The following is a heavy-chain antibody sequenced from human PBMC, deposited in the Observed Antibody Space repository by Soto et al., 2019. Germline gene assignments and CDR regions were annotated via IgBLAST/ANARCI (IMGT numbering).Heavy chain of an antibody. CDR1: GYTFTSYY. CDR2: INPSGGST. J-gene: IGHJ6*02. CDR3: AREYCSSTSCYTEGITPQTAMVTNYYYYGMDV. Sequence: ASVKVSCKASGYTFTSYYMHWVRQAPGQGLEWMGIINPSGGSTSYAQKFQGRVTMTRDTSTSTVYMELSSLRSEDTAVYYCAREYCSSTSCYTEGITPQTAMVTNYYYYGMDVWGQGTTVTVSS. V-gene: IGHV1-46*03. D-gene: IGHD2-2*02.